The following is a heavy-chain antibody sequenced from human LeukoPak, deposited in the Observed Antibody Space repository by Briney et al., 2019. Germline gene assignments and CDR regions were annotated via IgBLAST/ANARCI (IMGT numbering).Heavy chain of an antibody. CDR2: IYSGDDT. CDR3: ARVGGYSSGWYGMEAFDV. J-gene: IGHJ3*01. D-gene: IGHD6-19*01. CDR1: GFSVRTNY. Sequence: PGGSLRLFCAASGFSVRTNYMSWVRQAPGKGLEWISVIYSGDDTYYADSVKGRFTISRDNSKNTLYLQMNSLRAEDTAVYYCARVGGYSSGWYGMEAFDVWGLGTMVIVSS. V-gene: IGHV3-53*01.